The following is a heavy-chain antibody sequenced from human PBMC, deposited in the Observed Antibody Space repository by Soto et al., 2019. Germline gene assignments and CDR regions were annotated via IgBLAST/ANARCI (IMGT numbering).Heavy chain of an antibody. V-gene: IGHV1-2*02. Sequence: ASVKVSCKASGYTFTGYYMHWVRQAPGQGLEWMGWINPNSGGTNYAQKFQGRVTMTRDTSISTAYMELSRLRSDDTAVYYCAIEYSNYAEYFQHWGQGTLVTVSS. CDR1: GYTFTGYY. CDR3: AIEYSNYAEYFQH. CDR2: INPNSGGT. D-gene: IGHD4-4*01. J-gene: IGHJ1*01.